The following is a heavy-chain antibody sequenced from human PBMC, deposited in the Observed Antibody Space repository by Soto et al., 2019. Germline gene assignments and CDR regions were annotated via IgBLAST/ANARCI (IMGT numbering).Heavy chain of an antibody. CDR3: AKAVAGTWEFDY. Sequence: GGSLRLSCTASGFRFSSFAVNWVRQAPGKGLEWVSSITAGGASTYYADSVKGRFTISRDDSRNTLFLQMNTLRAADTAVYYCAKAVAGTWEFDYWGQGALVTVSS. V-gene: IGHV3-23*01. CDR1: GFRFSSFA. D-gene: IGHD6-19*01. CDR2: ITAGGAST. J-gene: IGHJ4*02.